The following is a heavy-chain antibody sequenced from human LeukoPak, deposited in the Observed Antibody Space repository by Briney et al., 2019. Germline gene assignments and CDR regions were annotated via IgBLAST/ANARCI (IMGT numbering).Heavy chain of an antibody. CDR1: GGSFSGYY. Sequence: PSETLSLTCAVYGGSFSGYYWSWIRQPPGKGLEWIGEINHSGSTNYNPSLKSRVTISVDTSKNQFSLKLSSVTAADTAVYYCARGLIHRTYGDYTVPWGQGTLVTVFS. D-gene: IGHD4-17*01. J-gene: IGHJ4*02. CDR3: ARGLIHRTYGDYTVP. V-gene: IGHV4-34*01. CDR2: INHSGST.